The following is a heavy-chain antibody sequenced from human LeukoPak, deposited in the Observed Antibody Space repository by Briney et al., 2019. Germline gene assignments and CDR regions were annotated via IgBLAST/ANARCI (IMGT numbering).Heavy chain of an antibody. CDR3: AREGDSSGYYFDY. V-gene: IGHV4-59*01. D-gene: IGHD3-22*01. CDR1: GGSISSYY. J-gene: IGHJ4*02. CDR2: IYYSGST. Sequence: SETLSLTCTVSGGSISSYYWSWIRQPPGKGLEWIGYIYYSGSTNYNSSLKSRVTISVDTSKNQFSLKLSSVTAADTAVYYCAREGDSSGYYFDYWGQGTLVTVSS.